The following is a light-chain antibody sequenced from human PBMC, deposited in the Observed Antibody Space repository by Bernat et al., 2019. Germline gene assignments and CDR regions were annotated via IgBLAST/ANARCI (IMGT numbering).Light chain of an antibody. V-gene: IGKV2-28*01. J-gene: IGKJ4*01. CDR2: LVS. CDR1: QSLLYSNGNTH. CDR3: MQGVQTLT. Sequence: DIVMTQFPLSLPVTPGEPASISCRSNQSLLYSNGNTHLDWYVQRPGQSPQLLIYLVSIRASGVPDRFSGSGSGTDFTLKISRVEAEDVGIYYCMQGVQTLTFGGGTRVEIK.